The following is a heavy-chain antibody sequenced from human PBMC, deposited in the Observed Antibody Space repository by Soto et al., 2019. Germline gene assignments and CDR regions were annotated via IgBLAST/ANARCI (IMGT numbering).Heavy chain of an antibody. CDR1: GYTFTSYA. Sequence: ASVKVSCKASGYTFTSYAMHWVRQAPGQRLEWMGWINAGNGNTKYSQKFQGRVTITRDTSASTAYMELSSLRSEDTAVYYCARMMGYCSGGRCYELYYWGQGTLVTVSS. CDR2: INAGNGNT. V-gene: IGHV1-3*01. CDR3: ARMMGYCSGGRCYELYY. D-gene: IGHD2-15*01. J-gene: IGHJ4*02.